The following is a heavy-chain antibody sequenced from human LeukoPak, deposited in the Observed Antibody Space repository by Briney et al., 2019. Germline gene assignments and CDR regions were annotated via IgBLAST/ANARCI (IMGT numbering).Heavy chain of an antibody. CDR3: ARDEGSGSYNGY. Sequence: ASVKLSCKSSGYTLTVYYMHWVRQAHGQGIEWMGWINPNSGGTNDAQKFQGRVTMTRDTSISTAYMELSRLRSDDTAVYYCARDEGSGSYNGYWGQGTLVTVSS. CDR1: GYTLTVYY. CDR2: INPNSGGT. J-gene: IGHJ4*02. V-gene: IGHV1-2*02. D-gene: IGHD1-26*01.